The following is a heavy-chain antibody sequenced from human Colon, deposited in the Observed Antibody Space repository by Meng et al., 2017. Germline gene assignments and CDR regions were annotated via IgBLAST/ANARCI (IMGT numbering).Heavy chain of an antibody. Sequence: QVQLVESGGGLAKPGESLRLSCATSGFTFSDLYMSWVRQAPGKGLEWLSYINSGGSDIAYADSVKGRFTISRDNARNSLYLQMSSLRAEDTAVYYCVTTARQADHWGQGTLVTVSS. J-gene: IGHJ5*02. CDR3: VTTARQADH. CDR2: INSGGSDI. CDR1: GFTFSDLY. V-gene: IGHV3-11*01. D-gene: IGHD6-6*01.